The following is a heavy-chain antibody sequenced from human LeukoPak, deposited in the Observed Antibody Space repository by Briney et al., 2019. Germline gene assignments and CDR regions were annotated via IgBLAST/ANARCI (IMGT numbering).Heavy chain of an antibody. Sequence: PGESLTLSCAASGFTFSIYAMNWVRPAPGRGLEWVSTTSGSSGNTYYADSVKGRFTFSRDNSKNTLYLQMNSLRAEDTAVYYCAREPIPSMVRGVAPFDYWGQGTLVTVSS. V-gene: IGHV3-23*01. D-gene: IGHD3-10*01. CDR1: GFTFSIYA. CDR2: TSGSSGNT. J-gene: IGHJ4*02. CDR3: AREPIPSMVRGVAPFDY.